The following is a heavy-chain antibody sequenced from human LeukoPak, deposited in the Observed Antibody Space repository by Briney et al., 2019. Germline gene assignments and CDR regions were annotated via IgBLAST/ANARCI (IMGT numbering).Heavy chain of an antibody. J-gene: IGHJ6*04. CDR2: IYYSGST. V-gene: IGHV4-59*01. CDR3: ARLLGRVGEGYYYYCGMDV. Sequence: SETLSLTCIVSGGSISSYYWSWIRQPPGKGLEWIGYIYYSGSTNYNPSLKSRVTISVDTSKNQFSLKLSSVTAADTAVYYCARLLGRVGEGYYYYCGMDVWGKGTTVTVSS. D-gene: IGHD1-26*01. CDR1: GGSISSYY.